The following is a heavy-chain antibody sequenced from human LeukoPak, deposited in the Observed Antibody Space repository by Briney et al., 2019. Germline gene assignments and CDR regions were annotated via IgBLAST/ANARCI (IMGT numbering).Heavy chain of an antibody. CDR2: IKQDGSEK. V-gene: IGHV3-7*01. D-gene: IGHD3-22*01. Sequence: PGGSLRLSCAASGFTFSSYWMSWVRQAPGKGLEWVANIKQDGSEKYYVDSVKGRFTISRDNAKNSLYLQMNSLRAEDTAVYYCARGDDSSGYYGYFDYWGQGTLVTVSS. CDR1: GFTFSSYW. CDR3: ARGDDSSGYYGYFDY. J-gene: IGHJ4*02.